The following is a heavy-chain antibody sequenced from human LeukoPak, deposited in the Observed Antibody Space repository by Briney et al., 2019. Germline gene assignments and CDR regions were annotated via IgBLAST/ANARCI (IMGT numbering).Heavy chain of an antibody. D-gene: IGHD3-10*01. V-gene: IGHV1-8*01. CDR1: GYTFTSYD. CDR3: ARVRQTDPVRGVITGWFDP. J-gene: IGHJ5*02. Sequence: ASVKVSCKASGYTFTSYDINWVRQATGQGLEWMGWMNPNSGNTGYAQKFQGRVTMTRNTSISTAYMELSSLRSEDTAVYYCARVRQTDPVRGVITGWFDPWGQGTLVTVSS. CDR2: MNPNSGNT.